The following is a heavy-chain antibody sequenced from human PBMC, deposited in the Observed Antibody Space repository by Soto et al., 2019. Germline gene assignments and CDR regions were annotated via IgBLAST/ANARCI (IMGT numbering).Heavy chain of an antibody. J-gene: IGHJ4*02. Sequence: GSLRLSCAASGFTFSSFDMSWVRQAPGKGLEWVSSISGSGDSTYYADSVKGRLSISRDNSKNTLYLQMNSLRAEDTAVYYCAKRREGGYYIFDYWGQGTPVTVSS. CDR1: GFTFSSFD. D-gene: IGHD3-10*01. CDR2: ISGSGDST. CDR3: AKRREGGYYIFDY. V-gene: IGHV3-23*01.